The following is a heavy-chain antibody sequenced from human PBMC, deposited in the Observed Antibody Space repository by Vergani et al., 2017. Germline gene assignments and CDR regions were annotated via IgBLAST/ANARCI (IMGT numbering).Heavy chain of an antibody. J-gene: IGHJ6*03. D-gene: IGHD2-8*01. CDR2: IDHTGRP. CDR1: GGSFTSYH. CDR3: ARVNTESNGYLYYYYSMEV. Sequence: QVQLQQWGGGLFKPSETLSLTCVVNGGSFTSYHWTWIRQSPGEGLEWVGDIDHTGRPDYNPSLKSRLTMSVAKSRNQFSLTLNSVTATDTAIYFCARVNTESNGYLYYYYSMEVWGQGTAVTV. V-gene: IGHV4-34*01.